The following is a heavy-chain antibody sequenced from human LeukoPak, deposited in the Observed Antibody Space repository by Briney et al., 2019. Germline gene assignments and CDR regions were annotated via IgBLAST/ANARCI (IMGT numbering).Heavy chain of an antibody. CDR1: GGSISSSSYY. D-gene: IGHD6-6*01. CDR2: IYYSGST. CDR3: ARPSSIAARIWADAFDI. J-gene: IGHJ3*02. Sequence: TSETLSLTCTVSGGSISSSSYYWGWIRQPPGQGLEWIGSIYYSGSTYYNPSLKSRVTISVDTSKNQFSLKLSSVTAADTAVYYCARPSSIAARIWADAFDIWGQGTMVTVSS. V-gene: IGHV4-39*01.